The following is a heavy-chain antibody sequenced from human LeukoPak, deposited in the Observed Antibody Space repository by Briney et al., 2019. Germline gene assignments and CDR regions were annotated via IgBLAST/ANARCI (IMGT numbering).Heavy chain of an antibody. V-gene: IGHV1-8*01. CDR1: GYTFTSYD. Sequence: ASVKVSCKASGYTFTSYDINWVRQATGQGLEWMGWMNPNSGNTGYVQKFQGRVTMTRNTSISTAYMELSSLRSEDTAVYYCARTYYCSSTSCNPDPYYFDYWGQGTLVTVS. CDR2: MNPNSGNT. CDR3: ARTYYCSSTSCNPDPYYFDY. D-gene: IGHD2-2*01. J-gene: IGHJ4*02.